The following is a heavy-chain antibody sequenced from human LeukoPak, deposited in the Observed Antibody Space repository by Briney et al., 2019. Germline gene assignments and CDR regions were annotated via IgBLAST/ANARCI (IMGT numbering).Heavy chain of an antibody. CDR1: GGSISSGSYY. Sequence: SQTLSLTYTVSGGSISSGSYYWSWIRQPAGKGLEWIGRIYTSGSTSYNPSLKSRVTISVDTSKNQFSLKLSSVTAADTAVYYCARVGLWFGELLGAFDIWGQGTMVTVSS. D-gene: IGHD3-10*01. CDR2: IYTSGST. J-gene: IGHJ3*02. CDR3: ARVGLWFGELLGAFDI. V-gene: IGHV4-61*02.